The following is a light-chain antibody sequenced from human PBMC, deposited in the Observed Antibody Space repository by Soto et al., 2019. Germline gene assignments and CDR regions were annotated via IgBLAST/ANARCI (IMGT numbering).Light chain of an antibody. CDR1: QSVSSY. CDR3: QQRSNWPRGT. V-gene: IGKV3-11*01. Sequence: EIVLTQSPASLSLSPGERATLSCRASQSVSSYLAWYQQKPGQAPRLLIYDASTRATGIPARFSGSGSGTDFTLTISSREPEDFAVYYCQQRSNWPRGTFGQGTKLEIK. J-gene: IGKJ2*02. CDR2: DAS.